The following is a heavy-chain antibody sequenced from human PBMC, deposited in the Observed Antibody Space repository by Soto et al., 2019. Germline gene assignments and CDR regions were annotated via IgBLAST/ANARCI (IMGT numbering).Heavy chain of an antibody. CDR1: GGSFSGYY. Sequence: SETLSLTCAVYGGSFSGYYWSWIRQPPGKGLEWIREINHSGSTNYNPSLKSRVTISVYTSKNQFSLKLSSVTAADTAVYYCARVSRYYFYGMDVWGQGTTVTAP. J-gene: IGHJ6*02. CDR2: INHSGST. CDR3: ARVSRYYFYGMDV. V-gene: IGHV4-34*01.